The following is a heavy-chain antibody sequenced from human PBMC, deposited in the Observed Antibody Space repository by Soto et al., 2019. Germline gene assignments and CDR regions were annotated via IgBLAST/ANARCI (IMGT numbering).Heavy chain of an antibody. Sequence: PSETLSLTCTVSGGSVSSGSYCWSWIRQPPVKGLEWIGYVYYSGSTNCNPSLNSRVTISVDTSKNQFSLKLTSLTAADTAVYYCARGVTYSYGYHNCFAPWGQGTLVTVSS. V-gene: IGHV4-61*01. CDR3: ARGVTYSYGYHNCFAP. CDR2: VYYSGST. CDR1: GGSVSSGSYC. J-gene: IGHJ5*02. D-gene: IGHD5-18*01.